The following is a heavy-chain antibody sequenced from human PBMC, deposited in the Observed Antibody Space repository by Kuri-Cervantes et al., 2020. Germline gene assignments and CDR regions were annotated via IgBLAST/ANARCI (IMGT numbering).Heavy chain of an antibody. J-gene: IGHJ4*02. CDR1: GFTFSSYG. D-gene: IGHD5-18*01. V-gene: IGHV3-33*01. Sequence: GESLKISCAASGFTFSSYGMHWVRQAPGKGLEWVAVIWYDGSNKYYADSVKGRFTISRDEDTLYLQMNSLRGEDTAVYYCARIDSYGDYWGQGTLVTVSS. CDR3: ARIDSYGDY. CDR2: IWYDGSNK.